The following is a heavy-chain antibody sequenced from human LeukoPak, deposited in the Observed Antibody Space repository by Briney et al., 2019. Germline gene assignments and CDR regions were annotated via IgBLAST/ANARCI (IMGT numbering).Heavy chain of an antibody. J-gene: IGHJ4*02. CDR3: ARVRYSYGYIPFDY. V-gene: IGHV3-48*03. D-gene: IGHD5-18*01. Sequence: GGSLRLSCAASGFTFSGYEMNWVRQAPGKGLEWISYICGRGKTKYYADSVKGRFTISRDDAKNFLYLQMNSLRAEDTAVYYCARVRYSYGYIPFDYWGQGTLVTVSS. CDR1: GFTFSGYE. CDR2: ICGRGKTK.